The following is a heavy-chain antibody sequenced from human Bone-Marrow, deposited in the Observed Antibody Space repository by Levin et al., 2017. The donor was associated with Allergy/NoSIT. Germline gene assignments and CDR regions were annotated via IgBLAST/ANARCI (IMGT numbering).Heavy chain of an antibody. V-gene: IGHV3-33*01. J-gene: IGHJ5*02. CDR3: ARDYESRGPRRGNWFDP. CDR1: GFTFSSYG. CDR2: IWYDGSNK. D-gene: IGHD3-10*01. Sequence: GGSLRLSCAASGFTFSSYGMHWVRQAPGKGLEWVAVIWYDGSNKYYADSVKGRFTISRDNSKNTLYLQMNSLRAEDTAVYYCARDYESRGPRRGNWFDPWGQGTLVTVSS.